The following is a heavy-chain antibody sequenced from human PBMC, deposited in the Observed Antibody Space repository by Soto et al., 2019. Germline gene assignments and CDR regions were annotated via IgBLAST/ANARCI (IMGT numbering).Heavy chain of an antibody. CDR2: IKPDGSDK. J-gene: IGHJ3*01. CDR3: ATDLNWSGT. Sequence: GGSLRLSCAASGFTFGSYWMTWVRQAPGKGLEFLATIKPDGSDKYYVDSVRGRFTISRDNAKNSLSLQMNSLRAEDTALYYCATDLNWSGTWGQGTMVTVSS. V-gene: IGHV3-7*01. D-gene: IGHD3-3*01. CDR1: GFTFGSYW.